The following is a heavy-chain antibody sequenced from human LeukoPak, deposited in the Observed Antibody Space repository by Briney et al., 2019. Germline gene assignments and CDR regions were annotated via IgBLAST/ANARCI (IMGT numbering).Heavy chain of an antibody. Sequence: PGGSLRLSCAASGFSFSLYAMRWVRQAPGKGLEWVAAVSARGEGDKTYYADSVKGRFTISRDNSRKTVYLQMNALRVDDTAVYFCAKDIRQNPGDYGGLDAFGFWGQGTMVTVSS. CDR2: VSARGEGDKT. D-gene: IGHD4-17*01. CDR1: GFSFSLYA. V-gene: IGHV3-23*01. CDR3: AKDIRQNPGDYGGLDAFGF. J-gene: IGHJ3*01.